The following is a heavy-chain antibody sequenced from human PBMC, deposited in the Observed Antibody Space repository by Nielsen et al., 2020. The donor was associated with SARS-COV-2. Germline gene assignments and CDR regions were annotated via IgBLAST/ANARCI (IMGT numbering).Heavy chain of an antibody. CDR2: IYHSWST. CDR1: GGSISSSNW. J-gene: IGHJ6*02. CDR3: AREKYYYDSSGPSYYYYGMDV. Sequence: LRLSFAVSGGSISSSNWWSWVRQPPGQVLDWFGEIYHSWSTNYNPSLKSRVTISVDKSKNQFSLKLSSVTAADTAVYYCAREKYYYDSSGPSYYYYGMDVWGQGTTVTVSS. D-gene: IGHD3-22*01. V-gene: IGHV4-4*02.